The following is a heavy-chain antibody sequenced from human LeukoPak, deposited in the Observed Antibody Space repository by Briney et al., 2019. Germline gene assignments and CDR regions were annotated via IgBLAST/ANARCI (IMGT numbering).Heavy chain of an antibody. V-gene: IGHV3-23*01. CDR3: AKPLWFGELSPFDY. Sequence: GGSLRLSCVASGFTFTTYSMNWVRLAPGKGLEWVSAISGSGGSTYYADSVKGRFTISRDNSKNTLYLQMNSLRAEDTAVYYCAKPLWFGELSPFDYWGQGTLVTVSS. CDR2: ISGSGGST. J-gene: IGHJ4*02. CDR1: GFTFTTYS. D-gene: IGHD3-10*01.